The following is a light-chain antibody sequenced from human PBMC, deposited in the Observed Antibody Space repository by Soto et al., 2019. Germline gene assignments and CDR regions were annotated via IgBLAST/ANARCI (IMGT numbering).Light chain of an antibody. CDR2: DVY. CDR3: CSHAGSSVV. V-gene: IGLV2-11*01. CDR1: SSDVGRYSF. Sequence: QTLLNEPRSLSGSPGQSVTISCTGTSSDVGRYSFVSWYQQHPGKAPKLIIYDVYKRPSGVPDRFSGSKSGNTASLTISGLQAEDETDYYCCSHAGSSVVFGTGTKVTVL. J-gene: IGLJ1*01.